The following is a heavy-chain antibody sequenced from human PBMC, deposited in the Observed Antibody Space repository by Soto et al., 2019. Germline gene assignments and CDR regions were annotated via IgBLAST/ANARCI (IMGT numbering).Heavy chain of an antibody. J-gene: IGHJ4*02. V-gene: IGHV1-3*01. CDR3: ARDLPPVDY. Sequence: ASVKVSCKASGYTFTSYAMHWVRQAPGQRLEWMGCINAGNGNTKYSQKLQGRVTLTTDTSASTAYMELRSLRSEDTAVYYCARDLPPVDYWGQGPLVTVSS. CDR1: GYTFTSYA. CDR2: INAGNGNT.